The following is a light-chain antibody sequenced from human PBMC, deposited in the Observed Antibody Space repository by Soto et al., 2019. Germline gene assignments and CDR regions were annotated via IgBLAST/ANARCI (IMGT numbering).Light chain of an antibody. CDR2: AVT. Sequence: QSVLTQPASVSGSPGQSITISCTGTSSDVGGYNYVSWYQQHPGKAPKLMIYAVTDRPSGVSSRFSGSESANTASLTISGLQAEDEADYYCRSYTSSSTLFGTGTKVTVL. J-gene: IGLJ1*01. V-gene: IGLV2-14*01. CDR1: SSDVGGYNY. CDR3: RSYTSSSTL.